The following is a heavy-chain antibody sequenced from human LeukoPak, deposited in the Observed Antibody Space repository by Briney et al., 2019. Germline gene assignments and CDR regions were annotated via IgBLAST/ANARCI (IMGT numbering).Heavy chain of an antibody. D-gene: IGHD6-13*01. CDR3: AYSSSWYGIYFDY. CDR2: ISGSGGST. J-gene: IGHJ4*02. Sequence: TGGSLRLPCAASGFTFSSYAMSWVRQAPGKGLEWVSAISGSGGSTYYADSVKGRFTISRDNSKNTLYLQMNSLRAEDTAVYYCAYSSSWYGIYFDYWGQGTLVTVSS. V-gene: IGHV3-23*01. CDR1: GFTFSSYA.